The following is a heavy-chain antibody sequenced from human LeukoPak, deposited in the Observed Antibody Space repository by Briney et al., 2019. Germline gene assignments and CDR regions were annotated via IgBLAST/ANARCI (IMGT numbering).Heavy chain of an antibody. V-gene: IGHV4-38-2*02. CDR1: GYSISSGYY. J-gene: IGHJ4*02. Sequence: SETLSLTCTVSGYSISSGYYWGWIRQPPGKGLEWIGEIDHSGSTNYNPSLKSRVTISVDTSKNQFSLKLSFVTAADTAVYYCARGQVVRDYWGQGTLVTVSS. CDR3: ARGQVVRDY. D-gene: IGHD2-15*01. CDR2: IDHSGST.